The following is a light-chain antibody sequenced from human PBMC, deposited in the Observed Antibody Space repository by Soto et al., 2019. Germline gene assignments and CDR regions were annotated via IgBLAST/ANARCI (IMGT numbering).Light chain of an antibody. CDR1: SSDVGGYNY. J-gene: IGLJ1*01. CDR3: SSYGSTSTRYV. V-gene: IGLV2-14*01. CDR2: EVS. Sequence: QSALTQPASVSGSPGQSITISCTGTSSDVGGYNYVSWYQQHPGKAPKLMIYEVSNRTSGVSNRFSGSKSGNTASLTISGLQAEDEADYFCSSYGSTSTRYVFGTGTKLTVL.